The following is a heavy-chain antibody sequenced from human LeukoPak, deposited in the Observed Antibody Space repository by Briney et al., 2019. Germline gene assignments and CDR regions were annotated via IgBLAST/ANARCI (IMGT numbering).Heavy chain of an antibody. J-gene: IGHJ6*01. CDR1: GFTLSSYS. D-gene: IGHD2-2*01. Sequence: PGGSLRLSCAGSGFTLSSYSINWVRQAPGKGLVWVSRINSDGSSTSYADSVKGRFTISRDNAKNTLYLQMNSLRAEDTAVYYCARDHFSVVVPRDVWGKGPRSPSPQ. V-gene: IGHV3-74*01. CDR2: INSDGSST. CDR3: ARDHFSVVVPRDV.